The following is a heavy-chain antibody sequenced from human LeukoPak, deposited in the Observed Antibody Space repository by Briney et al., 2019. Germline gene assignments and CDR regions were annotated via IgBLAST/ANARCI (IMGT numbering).Heavy chain of an antibody. D-gene: IGHD3-22*01. CDR3: AREVYDSSGYTSGFVY. CDR2: IYTSGST. CDR1: GSSISSGTYY. V-gene: IGHV4-61*09. J-gene: IGHJ4*02. Sequence: SETLSLTCTVSGSSISSGTYYWSWIRLPAGKGLEWIGHIYTSGSTNYNPSLKSRVTISVDTSKNQFSLKLNSVTAADTAVYYCAREVYDSSGYTSGFVYWGQGTLVTVSS.